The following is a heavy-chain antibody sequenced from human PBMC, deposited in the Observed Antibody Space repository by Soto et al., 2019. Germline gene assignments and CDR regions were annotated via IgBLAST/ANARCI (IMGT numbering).Heavy chain of an antibody. CDR2: INHSGST. CDR1: GGYLSGYY. V-gene: IGHV4-34*01. Sequence: QVQLQQWGAGLLKTSETLSLTCAVYGGYLSGYYWSWIRQPPGKGLEWIGEINHSGSTNYNPSLKSRVTISVDTSKNQLSLKLSTGTAADTAVYYCARQERAVQAAYQYFDACSMDILGEGTTVTVSS. CDR3: ARQERAVQAAYQYFDACSMDI. D-gene: IGHD2-15*01. J-gene: IGHJ6*03.